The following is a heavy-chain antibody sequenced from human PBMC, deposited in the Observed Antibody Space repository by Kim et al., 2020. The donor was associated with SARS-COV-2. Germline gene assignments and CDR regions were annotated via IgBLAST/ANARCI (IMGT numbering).Heavy chain of an antibody. V-gene: IGHV1-69*13. Sequence: SVKVSCKASGGTFSSYAISWVRQAPGQGLEWMGGIIPIFGTANYAQKFQGRVTITADESTSTAYMELSSLRSEDTAVYYCARGGSPHSYDILTGYRMKVYYYYGMDVWGQGTTVTVAS. J-gene: IGHJ6*02. D-gene: IGHD3-9*01. CDR2: IIPIFGTA. CDR1: GGTFSSYA. CDR3: ARGGSPHSYDILTGYRMKVYYYYGMDV.